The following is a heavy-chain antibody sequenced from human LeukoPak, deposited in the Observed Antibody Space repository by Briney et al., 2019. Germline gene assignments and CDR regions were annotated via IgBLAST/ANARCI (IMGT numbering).Heavy chain of an antibody. CDR3: AKDRSRSGSYSQGLDY. J-gene: IGHJ4*02. CDR2: ISGSGGST. Sequence: PGGSLRLSCAASGFTFSSYAMSWVRQAPGKGLEWVSAISGSGGSTYYADSVKGRFTISRDNSKNTLYLQMNSLRAEDTAVYYCAKDRSRSGSYSQGLDYWGQGTLVTVSS. V-gene: IGHV3-23*01. D-gene: IGHD1-26*01. CDR1: GFTFSSYA.